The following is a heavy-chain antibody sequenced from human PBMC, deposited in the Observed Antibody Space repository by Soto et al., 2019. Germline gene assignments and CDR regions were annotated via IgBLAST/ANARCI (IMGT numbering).Heavy chain of an antibody. CDR2: IDPSDGKT. CDR1: GYTFTRDQ. Sequence: QVQLVQSGAEVEKPGASVKVSCKASGYTFTRDQIHWVRQAPGQGLEWMGMIDPSDGKTNYAQKFQGRVTMTRDTSTSTVYMALSSLRSEDTAIYFCARVMRSLLSITALDTWGQGTLVTVSS. CDR3: ARVMRSLLSITALDT. D-gene: IGHD5-18*01. J-gene: IGHJ5*02. V-gene: IGHV1-46*01.